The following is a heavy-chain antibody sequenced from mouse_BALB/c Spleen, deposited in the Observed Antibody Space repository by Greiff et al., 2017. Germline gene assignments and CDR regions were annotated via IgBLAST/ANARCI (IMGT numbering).Heavy chain of an antibody. V-gene: IGHV2-9*02. D-gene: IGHD1-2*01. CDR2: IWAGGST. CDR3: ARDLLHYYGLDY. CDR1: GVSLNSYG. J-gene: IGHJ2*01. Sequence: QVQLQQSGPGLVAPSQSLSITCTVSGVSLNSYGVHWGRQPPGKGLEWLGVIWAGGSTNYNSALLSRLSISKDNSKSQVFLKMNSLQTDDTAMYYCARDLLHYYGLDYWGQGTTLTVSS.